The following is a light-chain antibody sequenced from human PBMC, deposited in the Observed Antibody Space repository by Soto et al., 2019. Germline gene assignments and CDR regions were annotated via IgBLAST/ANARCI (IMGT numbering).Light chain of an antibody. CDR1: QSISSW. Sequence: DIQMTQSPSTLSASVGDRVTITCRASQSISSWLAWYQQKPGKAPKLLIYDSSSLESGDPSRLSGSGSVTEFTLAISRLQPDDFATYYCQQYNSYSWTFGQGNNMEIK. CDR3: QQYNSYSWT. J-gene: IGKJ1*01. CDR2: DSS. V-gene: IGKV1-5*01.